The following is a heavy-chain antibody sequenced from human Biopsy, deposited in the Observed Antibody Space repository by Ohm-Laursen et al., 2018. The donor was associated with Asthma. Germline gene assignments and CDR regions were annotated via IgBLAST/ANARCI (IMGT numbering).Heavy chain of an antibody. CDR1: GYTFTSSG. CDR2: ISAYNGNT. Sequence: ASVKVSCKTSGYTFTSSGITWVRQAPGQGLEWMGWISAYNGNTKLAQKLQDRVTMITDTSTSTAYMELRSLRSEDTAVYYCARVLTTEEGDTWFDPWGQGTLVTVSS. V-gene: IGHV1-18*01. J-gene: IGHJ5*02. D-gene: IGHD4-11*01. CDR3: ARVLTTEEGDTWFDP.